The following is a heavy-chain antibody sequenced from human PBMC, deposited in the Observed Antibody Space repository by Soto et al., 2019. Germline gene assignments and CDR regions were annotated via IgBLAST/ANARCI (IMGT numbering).Heavy chain of an antibody. CDR2: IIPIFGTA. J-gene: IGHJ6*02. CDR1: GGTFSRYA. CDR3: ARDRCSSTSCYRLDGMDV. D-gene: IGHD2-2*02. Sequence: SVKVSFKACGGTFSRYAISWLRQAPGQGLEWMGGIIPIFGTANYAQKFQGRVTITADESTSTAYMELSSLRSEDTAVYYCARDRCSSTSCYRLDGMDVWGQGTTVTVSS. V-gene: IGHV1-69*13.